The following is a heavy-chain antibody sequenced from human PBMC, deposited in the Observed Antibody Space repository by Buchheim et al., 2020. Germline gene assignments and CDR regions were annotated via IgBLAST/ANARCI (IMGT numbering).Heavy chain of an antibody. D-gene: IGHD3-22*01. CDR1: GFTFSSYA. V-gene: IGHV3-23*01. Sequence: EVQLLESGGGLVQPGGSLRLSCAASGFTFSSYAMSWVRQAPGKGLEWVSAISGSGGSTYYADSVKGRFTISRDNSKNTLYLQMNSLRAEDTAVYYCATLSKITMIVVAITTSRGFFDYWGQGTL. CDR3: ATLSKITMIVVAITTSRGFFDY. CDR2: ISGSGGST. J-gene: IGHJ4*02.